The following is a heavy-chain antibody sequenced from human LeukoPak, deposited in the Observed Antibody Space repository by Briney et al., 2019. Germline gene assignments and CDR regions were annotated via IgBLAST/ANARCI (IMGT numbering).Heavy chain of an antibody. Sequence: SETLSLTCTVSGGSTSGYYWSWIRQPAGKGLEWIGRIYTSGSTNYNPSLKSRVTMSVDTSKNQFSLKLTSVTAADTAVYFCARASSGTYYFFDYWGQGTLVTVSS. V-gene: IGHV4-4*07. CDR1: GGSTSGYY. CDR3: ARASSGTYYFFDY. D-gene: IGHD1-26*01. J-gene: IGHJ4*02. CDR2: IYTSGST.